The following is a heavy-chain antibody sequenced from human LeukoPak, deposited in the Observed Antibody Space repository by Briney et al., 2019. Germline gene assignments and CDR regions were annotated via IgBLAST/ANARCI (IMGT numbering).Heavy chain of an antibody. CDR2: IYYSGST. J-gene: IGHJ4*02. V-gene: IGHV4-59*01. D-gene: IGHD6-19*01. CDR1: GASISSYY. Sequence: SETLSLTCTVSGASISSYYWSWIRQPPGKGLEWIGYIYYSGSTDYNPSLKSRVTISVETSKNQFSLNLSSVTAADTAVYYCARGRLARSPYFDYWGQGTLVTVSS. CDR3: ARGRLARSPYFDY.